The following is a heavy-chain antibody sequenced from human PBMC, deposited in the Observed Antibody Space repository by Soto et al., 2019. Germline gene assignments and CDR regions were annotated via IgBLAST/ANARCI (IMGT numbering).Heavy chain of an antibody. J-gene: IGHJ4*02. D-gene: IGHD3-22*01. CDR1: GFTFSSYA. Sequence: PGGSLRLSCAASGFTFSSYAMSWVRQAPGKGLEWVSAISGSGGSTYYADSVKGRFTISRDNSKNTLYLQMNSLRAEDTAVYYCAKDQEYYDSSGYSHLDYWGQGTLVTVPQ. CDR3: AKDQEYYDSSGYSHLDY. V-gene: IGHV3-23*01. CDR2: ISGSGGST.